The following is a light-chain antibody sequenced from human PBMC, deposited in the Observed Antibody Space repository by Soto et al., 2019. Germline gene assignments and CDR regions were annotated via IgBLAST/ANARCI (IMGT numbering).Light chain of an antibody. V-gene: IGLV2-14*01. CDR1: RSDVGSFNY. Sequence: QSALTQPASVSGSPGQSIYISWTGTRSDVGSFNYVSWYQQHPGKDPQLIIYDVTSRPSGVSNRFSASKSGNTSSLTISGHQAEDEAYYFCSSYSTKNTKLFGTGTKVTVL. J-gene: IGLJ1*01. CDR3: SSYSTKNTKL. CDR2: DVT.